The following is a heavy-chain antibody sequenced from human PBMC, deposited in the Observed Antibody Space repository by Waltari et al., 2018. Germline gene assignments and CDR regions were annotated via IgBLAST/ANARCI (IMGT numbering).Heavy chain of an antibody. CDR2: IYHSGST. CDR3: ARWNHDSSPN. D-gene: IGHD3-22*01. J-gene: IGHJ4*02. CDR1: GYSISSGYY. V-gene: IGHV4-38-2*01. Sequence: QVQLQESGPGLVKPSETLSLTCAVSGYSISSGYYWGWIRQPPGKGLEWIGNIYHSGSTYYNPSLKSRVTISVDTSKNQFSLKLSSVTAADTAVYYCARWNHDSSPNWGQGTLVTVSS.